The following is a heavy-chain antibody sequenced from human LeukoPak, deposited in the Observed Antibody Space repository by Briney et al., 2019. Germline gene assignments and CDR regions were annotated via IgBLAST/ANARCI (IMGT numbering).Heavy chain of an antibody. V-gene: IGHV1-2*02. D-gene: IGHD6-19*01. CDR2: INPNSGGT. CDR3: ARIARYSSGWYRPYYFDY. CDR1: GYTFTGYY. J-gene: IGHJ4*02. Sequence: GASVKVSCKASGYTFTGYYMHGVRQAPGQGLEWMGWINPNSGGTNYAQKFQGRVTMTRDTSISTAYMELSRLRSDDTAVYYCARIARYSSGWYRPYYFDYWGQGTLVTVSS.